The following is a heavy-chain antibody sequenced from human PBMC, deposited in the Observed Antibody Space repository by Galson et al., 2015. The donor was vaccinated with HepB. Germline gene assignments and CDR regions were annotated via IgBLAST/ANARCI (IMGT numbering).Heavy chain of an antibody. V-gene: IGHV1-18*01. CDR3: ARDPVAGSFDY. Sequence: SVKVSCKASGYTFTGYGISWVRRAPGQGLEWMGWISAYNGNTNYAQKLQGRVTMTTDTSTSTAYMELRSLRSDDTAVYYCARDPVAGSFDYWGQGTLVTVSS. CDR1: GYTFTGYG. D-gene: IGHD6-19*01. J-gene: IGHJ4*02. CDR2: ISAYNGNT.